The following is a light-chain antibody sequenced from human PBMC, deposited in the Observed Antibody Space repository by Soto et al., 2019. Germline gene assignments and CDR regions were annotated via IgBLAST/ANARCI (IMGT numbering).Light chain of an antibody. CDR3: QQALT. J-gene: IGKJ4*01. CDR1: QTVSRYY. Sequence: VLTQSPATLSLSPGGRAILSCRASQTVSRYYLSWYQKKPGQPPRLLIYGASTRATGVPDRFSGSGSGADFTLAISSLQPEDFAVYYCQQALTFGGGTTVE. CDR2: GAS. V-gene: IGKV3D-7*01.